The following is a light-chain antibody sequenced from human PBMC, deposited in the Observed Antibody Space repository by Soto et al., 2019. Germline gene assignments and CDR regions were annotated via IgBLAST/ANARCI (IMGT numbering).Light chain of an antibody. V-gene: IGKV1-33*01. Sequence: DIKMTHSGSYLAASVGDRVSISFQVSQDLSNYLNWYQQKPGKAHKLLIYDASHLETGVPSRCRGSGCGTDFALTISILVPEDFAVYYCLHNGDSPIYTFGPGTKVDIK. CDR3: LHNGDSPIYT. J-gene: IGKJ3*01. CDR1: QDLSNY. CDR2: DAS.